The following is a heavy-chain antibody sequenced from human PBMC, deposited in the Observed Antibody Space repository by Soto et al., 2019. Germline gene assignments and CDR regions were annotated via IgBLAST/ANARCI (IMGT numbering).Heavy chain of an antibody. V-gene: IGHV3-13*05. Sequence: EVQLVESGGGLVQPGGSLRLSCEASGFTFRNYDMHWVRQGTGKGLEWVSGISAAGDPDYADSVEARFTISRENAQNSFFLQMNSLRGGDTAVYYCARTDRDFYGLDVWGQGTTVIVSS. J-gene: IGHJ6*02. CDR3: ARTDRDFYGLDV. CDR1: GFTFRNYD. CDR2: ISAAGDP.